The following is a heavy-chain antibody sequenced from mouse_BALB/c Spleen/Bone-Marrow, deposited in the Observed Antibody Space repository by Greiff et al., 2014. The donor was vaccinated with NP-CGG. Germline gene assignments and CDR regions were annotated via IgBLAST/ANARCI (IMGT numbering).Heavy chain of an antibody. CDR2: IHPSDSET. D-gene: IGHD2-2*01. V-gene: IGHV1-74*01. J-gene: IGHJ1*01. CDR3: ARGGYDGWYFDV. Sequence: QVQLQQPGAELVRPGASVKLSCRASDYSFTSYWVNWVKQRPGQGLEWIGMIHPSDSETRLSQKFKDKATLTVDKSSSTAYMQLSSPTSEDSAVYYCARGGYDGWYFDVWGAGTTVTVSS. CDR1: DYSFTSYW.